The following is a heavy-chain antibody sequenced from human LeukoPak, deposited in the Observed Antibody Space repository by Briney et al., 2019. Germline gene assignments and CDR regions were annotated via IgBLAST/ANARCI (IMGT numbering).Heavy chain of an antibody. J-gene: IGHJ4*02. CDR2: FDPEDGET. Sequence: GASVKVSCKVSGYTLTELSMHWVRQAPGKGLEWMGGFDPEDGETIYAQKFQGRVTMTEDTSTDTAYMELSSPRSEDTAVYYCATGRVFSLQYPRGFDYWGQGTLVTVSS. D-gene: IGHD4-11*01. V-gene: IGHV1-24*01. CDR1: GYTLTELS. CDR3: ATGRVFSLQYPRGFDY.